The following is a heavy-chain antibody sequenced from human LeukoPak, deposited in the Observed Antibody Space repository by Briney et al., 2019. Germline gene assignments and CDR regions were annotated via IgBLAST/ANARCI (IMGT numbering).Heavy chain of an antibody. CDR1: GFSFSNFW. D-gene: IGHD1-26*01. Sequence: PGGSLRLSCAASGFSFSNFWMHRVRQAPGKGLVWVSRINSDGSSTNYADSVKGRFTISRDNAKNTLYLQMNSLRVEDTAVYYCASRAVSGTYYVYYFDYWGQGTQVTVSS. V-gene: IGHV3-74*01. J-gene: IGHJ4*02. CDR2: INSDGSST. CDR3: ASRAVSGTYYVYYFDY.